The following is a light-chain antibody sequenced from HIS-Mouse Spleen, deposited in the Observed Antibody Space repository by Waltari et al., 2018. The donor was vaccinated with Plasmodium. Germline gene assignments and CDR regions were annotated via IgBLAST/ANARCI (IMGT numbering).Light chain of an antibody. CDR1: QSVSSN. V-gene: IGKV3-15*01. J-gene: IGKJ3*01. CDR3: QQYNNWSFT. CDR2: GAS. Sequence: EIVMTQSPATLSVSPGERATLSCRASQSVSSNLACYQQKPGQAPRLLIYGASTRATGIPARLSGSGSETEFTLTISSLQSEDFAVYYCQQYNNWSFTFGPGTKVDIK.